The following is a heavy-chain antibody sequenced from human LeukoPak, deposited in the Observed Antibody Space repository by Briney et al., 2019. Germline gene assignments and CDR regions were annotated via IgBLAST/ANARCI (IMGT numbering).Heavy chain of an antibody. CDR1: GGSISSYY. CDR2: IYYSGCT. CDR3: ARGRDSSGYYYEEYFQH. V-gene: IGHV4-59*01. J-gene: IGHJ1*01. Sequence: PSETLSLTCTVSGGSISSYYRSWLRQPPGKGLEWIGYIYYSGCTNYNPSLKSRVTISVDTSKNQFSLKLSSVTAADTAVYYCARGRDSSGYYYEEYFQHWGQGTLVTVSS. D-gene: IGHD3-22*01.